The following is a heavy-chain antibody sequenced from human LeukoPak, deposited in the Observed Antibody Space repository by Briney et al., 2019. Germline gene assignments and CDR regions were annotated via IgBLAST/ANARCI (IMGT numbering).Heavy chain of an antibody. Sequence: GGSLRLSCAASGFTVSSNYMSWVRQAPGKGLERVSVIYSGGSTYYADSVKGRFTISRDNSKNTLYLQMNSLRAEDTAVYYCASGGPSSGWVFDYWGQGTLVTVSS. CDR3: ASGGPSSGWVFDY. CDR1: GFTVSSNY. D-gene: IGHD6-19*01. V-gene: IGHV3-66*02. J-gene: IGHJ4*02. CDR2: IYSGGST.